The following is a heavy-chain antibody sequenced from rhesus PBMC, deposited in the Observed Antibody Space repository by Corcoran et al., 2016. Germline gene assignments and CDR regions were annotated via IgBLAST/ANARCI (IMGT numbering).Heavy chain of an antibody. CDR1: GYSISSGYY. Sequence: VQLQESGPGLVKPSETLSLTCAVSGYSISSGYYWGWIRQPPGKGPEWVGFIRNKANGGTTECAASVKGRFTISRDDSKSIVSLQMNSLKTEDTAVYYCVSDGYGVNPFDFWGQGVLVTVSS. V-gene: IGHV3S22*01. J-gene: IGHJ4*01. CDR2: IRNKANGGTT. D-gene: IGHD5-24*01. CDR3: VSDGYGVNPFDF.